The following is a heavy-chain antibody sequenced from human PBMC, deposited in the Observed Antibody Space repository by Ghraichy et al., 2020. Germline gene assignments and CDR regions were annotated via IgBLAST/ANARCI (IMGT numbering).Heavy chain of an antibody. CDR1: GFTFSSYS. CDR3: ARDLGQQAHGY. Sequence: GGSLRLSCAASGFTFSSYSMNWVRQAPGKGLEWVSSISSSSSYIYYADSVKGRFTISRDNAKNSLYLQMNSLRAEDTAVYYCARDLGQQAHGYWGQGTLVTVSS. V-gene: IGHV3-21*01. J-gene: IGHJ4*02. D-gene: IGHD1/OR15-1a*01. CDR2: ISSSSSYI.